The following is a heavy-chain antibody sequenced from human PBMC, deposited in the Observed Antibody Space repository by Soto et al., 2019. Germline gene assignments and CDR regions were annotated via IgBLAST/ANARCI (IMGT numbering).Heavy chain of an antibody. J-gene: IGHJ5*02. V-gene: IGHV4-61*01. CDR3: ARGYCSSTSCYIWDNWFDP. Sequence: PSETMSLTCTVSGGSVSSGNDYWSWIRQPPGKGLEWIGYFYYSGSTNYNPSLKSRVTISVDTSKNQFSLKLSSVTAADTAVYYCARGYCSSTSCYIWDNWFDPWGQGTLVTVSS. CDR1: GGSVSSGNDY. D-gene: IGHD2-2*02. CDR2: FYYSGST.